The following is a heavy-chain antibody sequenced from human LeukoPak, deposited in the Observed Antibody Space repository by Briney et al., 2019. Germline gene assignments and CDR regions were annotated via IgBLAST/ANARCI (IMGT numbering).Heavy chain of an antibody. D-gene: IGHD3-22*01. CDR2: MYYSGST. CDR1: GGSISSGDYY. J-gene: IGHJ5*02. V-gene: IGHV4-30-4*01. Sequence: SETLSLTCTVSGGSISSGDYYWSWIRQPPGRGLEWIAYMYYSGSTYYSPSLKSRVTMSADTSKNQLSLKLSSVTAADTAVYYCARPYYYDSRIDPWGQGILVTVSS. CDR3: ARPYYYDSRIDP.